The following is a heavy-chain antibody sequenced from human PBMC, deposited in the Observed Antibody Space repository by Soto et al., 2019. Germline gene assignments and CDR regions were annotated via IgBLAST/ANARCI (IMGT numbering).Heavy chain of an antibody. V-gene: IGHV3-30-3*01. D-gene: IGHD1-1*01. CDR3: ARDRVQLWNFDY. Sequence: GDSLRLSYKTSGFTFDTYAMYWVRQAPGKGLEWVAVISNDGSKKFYADSVKGRFTISRDSSKNTLYLQMNTLRAEDTALYYCARDRVQLWNFDYWGQGT. CDR1: GFTFDTYA. CDR2: ISNDGSKK. J-gene: IGHJ4*02.